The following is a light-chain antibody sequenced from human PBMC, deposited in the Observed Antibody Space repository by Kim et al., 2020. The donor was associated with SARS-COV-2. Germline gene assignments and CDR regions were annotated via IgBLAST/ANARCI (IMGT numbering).Light chain of an antibody. J-gene: IGKJ2*01. CDR2: DAS. V-gene: IGKV3-11*01. CDR3: KQCSNWPYT. Sequence: EIVLTQSPATLSLSSGERATLSCRASQSVSSYLAWYQQKPGQAPRLLIYDASNRATGIPARFSGSGSGTDFTLTISSLEPEDFAVYYCKQCSNWPYTFGKGKKLEL. CDR1: QSVSSY.